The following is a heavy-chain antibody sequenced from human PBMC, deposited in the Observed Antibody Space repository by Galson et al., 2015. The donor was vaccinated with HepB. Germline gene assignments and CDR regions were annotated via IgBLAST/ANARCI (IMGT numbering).Heavy chain of an antibody. Sequence: SVKVSCKASGSTFTGYYMHWVRQAPGKGLEWMGGFDPEDGETIYAQKFQGRVTMTEDTSTDTAYMELSSLRSEDTAVYYCASIGRLHSYDGMDVWAQGPTVPVSS. V-gene: IGHV1-24*01. CDR2: FDPEDGET. J-gene: IGHJ6*02. CDR3: ASIGRLHSYDGMDV. D-gene: IGHD3-3*02. CDR1: GSTFTGYY.